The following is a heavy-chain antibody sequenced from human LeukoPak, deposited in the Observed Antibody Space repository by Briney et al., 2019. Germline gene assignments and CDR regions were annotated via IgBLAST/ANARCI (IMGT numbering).Heavy chain of an antibody. Sequence: GESLKISCKASGYSFTRYWIGWVRQMPGKGLEWTGIIYPGDSDTRYSPSFQGQVTILVDKSISTAYLQWSSLKASDTAMYYCARLIAAARGWFDPWGQGTLVTVSS. V-gene: IGHV5-51*01. CDR2: IYPGDSDT. D-gene: IGHD6-13*01. J-gene: IGHJ5*02. CDR1: GYSFTRYW. CDR3: ARLIAAARGWFDP.